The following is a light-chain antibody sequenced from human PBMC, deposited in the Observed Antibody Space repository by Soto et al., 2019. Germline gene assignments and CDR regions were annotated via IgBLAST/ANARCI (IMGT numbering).Light chain of an antibody. CDR2: GAS. Sequence: EIVLTQSPCTLSLSTGERATLSCRASQSVSSSYLAWYQQKPGQAPRLLIYGASSRATGIPDRFSGSGSGTDFTLTISRLEPEDFAVYYCQQYGSSPPFTFGPGTKVDSK. J-gene: IGKJ3*01. CDR3: QQYGSSPPFT. CDR1: QSVSSSY. V-gene: IGKV3-20*01.